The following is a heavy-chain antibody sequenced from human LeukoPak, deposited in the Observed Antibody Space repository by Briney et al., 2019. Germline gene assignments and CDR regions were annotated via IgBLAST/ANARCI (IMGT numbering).Heavy chain of an antibody. Sequence: TGGSLRLSCAASRFTFSSYAMHWVRQAPGKGLEWVSIIYSGGSTFYADSVKGRFTISRDNSKNTLYLQMNSLRAEDTAVYYCAKDWALFWFDPWGQGTLVTVSS. CDR3: AKDWALFWFDP. D-gene: IGHD3-16*01. CDR1: RFTFSSYA. V-gene: IGHV3-53*01. J-gene: IGHJ5*02. CDR2: IYSGGST.